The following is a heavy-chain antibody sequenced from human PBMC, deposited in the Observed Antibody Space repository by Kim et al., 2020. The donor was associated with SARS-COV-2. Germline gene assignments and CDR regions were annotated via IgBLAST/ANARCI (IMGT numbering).Heavy chain of an antibody. CDR3: ARDLTALDY. CDR2: EK. V-gene: IGHV3-7*03. Sequence: EKHYVDSVKGRFIISRDNAQNSLFLKMNSLRAEDTAVYYCARDLTALDYWGQGTLVTVSS. J-gene: IGHJ4*02. D-gene: IGHD5-18*01.